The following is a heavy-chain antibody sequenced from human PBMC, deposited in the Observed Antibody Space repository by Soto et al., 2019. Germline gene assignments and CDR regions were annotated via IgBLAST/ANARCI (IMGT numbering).Heavy chain of an antibody. J-gene: IGHJ4*02. Sequence: GGSLRLSCAASGFTFSSYAMSWVRQAPGKGLEWVSAISGSGGSTYYADSVKGRFTISRDNSKNTLYLQMNSLRAEDTAVYYSAKGLLRYFDWLPEIYWGQGTLVTVSS. CDR1: GFTFSSYA. CDR3: AKGLLRYFDWLPEIY. V-gene: IGHV3-23*01. CDR2: ISGSGGST. D-gene: IGHD3-9*01.